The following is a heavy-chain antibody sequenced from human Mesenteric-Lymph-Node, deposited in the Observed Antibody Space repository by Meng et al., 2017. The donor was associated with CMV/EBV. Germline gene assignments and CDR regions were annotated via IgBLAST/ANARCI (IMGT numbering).Heavy chain of an antibody. J-gene: IGHJ3*02. D-gene: IGHD3-3*01. Sequence: GGSLRLSCVGSGFIFNSYEMNWVRQAPGKGLEWVSYTSSSGSIIYYADSVKGRFTISRDNAKNSLYLQMNSLRAEDTAVYYCARAEFWSGYYTGRGPGAFDIWGQGTMVTVSS. CDR2: TSSSGSII. V-gene: IGHV3-48*03. CDR1: GFIFNSYE. CDR3: ARAEFWSGYYTGRGPGAFDI.